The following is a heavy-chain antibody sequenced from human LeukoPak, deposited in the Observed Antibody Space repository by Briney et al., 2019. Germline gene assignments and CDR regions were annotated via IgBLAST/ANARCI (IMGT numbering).Heavy chain of an antibody. Sequence: SETLSLTCTVSGYSISSGTYYWTWIRQPAGKGLEWIGRISTSGSTNYNPSLKSRVTISLDTSKNQFSLKLSAVTAADTDVFYCASFTGYCSGTSCYPNAFDIWGQGTMVTVSS. CDR3: ASFTGYCSGTSCYPNAFDI. CDR1: GYSISSGTYY. CDR2: ISTSGST. D-gene: IGHD2-2*01. J-gene: IGHJ3*02. V-gene: IGHV4-61*02.